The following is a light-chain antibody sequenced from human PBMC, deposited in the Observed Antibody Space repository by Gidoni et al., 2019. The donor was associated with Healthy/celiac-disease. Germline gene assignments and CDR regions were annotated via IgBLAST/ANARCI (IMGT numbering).Light chain of an antibody. J-gene: IGKJ5*01. V-gene: IGKV3-11*01. CDR1: QSVSSY. CDR2: DAY. CDR3: QQRSNWSIT. Sequence: EIVLTQSPATLSLSPGERATLSCRASQSVSSYLAWYQQKPGQAPRLLIYDAYNRATGIPARFSGSGSGTDFTLTISSLEPEDFAVDYCQQRSNWSITFGQGTRLEIK.